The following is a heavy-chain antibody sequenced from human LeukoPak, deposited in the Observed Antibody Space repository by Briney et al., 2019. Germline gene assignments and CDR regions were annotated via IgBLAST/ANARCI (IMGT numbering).Heavy chain of an antibody. CDR3: ARGPLDYGSGSYYNRLVDY. V-gene: IGHV4-59*11. CDR2: VYYTGST. Sequence: SETLSLTCTVSGDSMSSHYWSWIRQPPGKGLEWIGYVYYTGSTNYNPSLKSRVTISVDTSKNQFSLKLSSVTAADTAVYYCARGPLDYGSGSYYNRLVDYWGQGTLVTVSS. J-gene: IGHJ4*02. D-gene: IGHD3-10*01. CDR1: GDSMSSHY.